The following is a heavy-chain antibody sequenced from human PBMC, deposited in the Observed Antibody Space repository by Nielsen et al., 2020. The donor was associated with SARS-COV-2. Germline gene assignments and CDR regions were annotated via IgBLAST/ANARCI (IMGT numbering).Heavy chain of an antibody. D-gene: IGHD6-6*01. CDR2: IWYDGSNK. CDR1: GFTFSSSW. CDR3: ARDRIAARPTFGWFDP. J-gene: IGHJ5*02. V-gene: IGHV3-33*08. Sequence: GESLKISCAASGFTFSSSWMHWVRQAPGKGLEWVAVIWYDGSNKYYADSVKGRFTISRGNSKNTLYLQMNSLRAEDTAVYYCARDRIAARPTFGWFDPWGQGTLVTVSS.